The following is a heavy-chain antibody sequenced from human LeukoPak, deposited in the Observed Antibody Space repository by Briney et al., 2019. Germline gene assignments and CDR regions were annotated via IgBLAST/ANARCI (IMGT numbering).Heavy chain of an antibody. V-gene: IGHV1-69*01. CDR2: IIPIFGTA. CDR1: GGTFSSYA. CDR3: ARDGVGSAGGIWFDP. J-gene: IGHJ5*02. D-gene: IGHD3-16*01. Sequence: GSSVKVSCTASGGTFSSYAISWVRQAPGQGLEWMGGIIPIFGTANYAQKFQGRVTITADESTSTAYMELSSLRSEDTAVYYCARDGVGSAGGIWFDPRGQGTLVTVSS.